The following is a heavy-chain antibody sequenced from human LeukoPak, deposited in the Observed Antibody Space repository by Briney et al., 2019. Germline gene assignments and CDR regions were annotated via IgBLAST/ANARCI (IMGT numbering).Heavy chain of an antibody. V-gene: IGHV1-18*01. D-gene: IGHD5-12*01. CDR3: ARAYDGGYDREFDY. Sequence: ASVKVSCKASGHTFSNNGISWMRRAPGQGLEWMGWVSTSTGNTNYAQRFQGRVTMTTDTSTSTAYMELRSLRSDDTAVYYCARAYDGGYDREFDYWGQGTLVTVSS. CDR1: GHTFSNNG. CDR2: VSTSTGNT. J-gene: IGHJ4*02.